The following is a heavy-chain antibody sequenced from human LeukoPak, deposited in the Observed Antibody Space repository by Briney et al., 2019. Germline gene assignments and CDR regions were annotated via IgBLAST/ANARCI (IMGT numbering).Heavy chain of an antibody. CDR1: GYSFTSYW. J-gene: IGHJ4*02. V-gene: IGHV5-51*01. D-gene: IGHD3-3*01. CDR3: ARGRYDFWSSYRRYFDY. Sequence: GESLKISCKGSGYSFTSYWIGWVRQMPGKGLEWMGNIYPGDSHTKYSPSFQGQVTISADKSISTAYLQWSSLKASDTAMYYCARGRYDFWSSYRRYFDYWGQGTLVTVSS. CDR2: IYPGDSHT.